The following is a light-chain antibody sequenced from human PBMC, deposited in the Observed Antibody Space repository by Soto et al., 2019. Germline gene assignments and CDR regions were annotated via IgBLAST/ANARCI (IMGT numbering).Light chain of an antibody. J-gene: IGLJ1*01. CDR3: QSYDSTLSARYV. CDR1: SSNIGAGYD. CDR2: GNI. V-gene: IGLV1-40*01. Sequence: QSVLTQPPSXXXAPGQRVTISCTGSSSNIGAGYDVHWYQQRPGTAPKLLIFGNINRPSGVPDRFSGSKSGTSASLAITGLQAEDEGDYYCQSYDSTLSARYVFGTGTKLTVL.